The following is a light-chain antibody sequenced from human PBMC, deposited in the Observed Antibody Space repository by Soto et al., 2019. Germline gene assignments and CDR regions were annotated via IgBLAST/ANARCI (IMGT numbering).Light chain of an antibody. J-gene: IGKJ1*01. V-gene: IGKV3-15*01. Sequence: EIVMTQSPATLSVSPGERATLSCRASQSVRSNLAWYQQKPGQAPRLLIYGASTRATGIPARLSGSGSGTDFTLTISSLQSEDFAVYYCQQYNNWRTFGQGTKVDIK. CDR2: GAS. CDR3: QQYNNWRT. CDR1: QSVRSN.